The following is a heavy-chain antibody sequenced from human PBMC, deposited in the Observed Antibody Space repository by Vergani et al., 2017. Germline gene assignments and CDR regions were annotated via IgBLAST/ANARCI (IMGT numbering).Heavy chain of an antibody. CDR1: GFDFSSYI. CDR3: AREYSSTSGRAFYF. D-gene: IGHD2-2*01. J-gene: IGHJ3*01. CDR2: VSTGTKSQ. V-gene: IGHV3-48*01. Sequence: QLVESGGGWVQPGGSLRLSCVVSGFDFSSYIMNWVRQAPGKGLEWVSFVSTGTKSQSYAESVKGRFTISRDSAKNSLYLQMDSLRAEDTAVYYCAREYSSTSGRAFYFLGQGTKVTVSS.